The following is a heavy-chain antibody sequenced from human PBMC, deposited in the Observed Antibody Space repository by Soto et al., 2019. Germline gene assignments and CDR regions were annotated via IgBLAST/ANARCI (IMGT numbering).Heavy chain of an antibody. Sequence: QVQLVQSGAEVKKPGSSVKVSCKASGGTFSSYAISWVRQAPGQGLGWMGGIIPIFGTANYAQKFQGRVTINADKSTSTAYMELSSLRSEDTAVYYCARGRYDILTGYYASFDYWGQGTLVTVSS. V-gene: IGHV1-69*06. CDR2: IIPIFGTA. J-gene: IGHJ4*02. D-gene: IGHD3-9*01. CDR1: GGTFSSYA. CDR3: ARGRYDILTGYYASFDY.